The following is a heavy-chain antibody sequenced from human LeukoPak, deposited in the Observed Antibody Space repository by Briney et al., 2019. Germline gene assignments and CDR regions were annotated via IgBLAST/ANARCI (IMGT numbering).Heavy chain of an antibody. CDR2: ISGSGGST. J-gene: IGHJ4*02. CDR3: ARASSSWYYFDY. V-gene: IGHV3-23*01. D-gene: IGHD6-13*01. CDR1: GFTFSTYG. Sequence: GGSLRLSCAASGFTFSTYGMSWVRQAPGKGLEWVSAISGSGGSTYYADSVKGRFTISRDNSKNTLYLQMNSLRAEDTAVYYCARASSSWYYFDYWGQGTLVTVSS.